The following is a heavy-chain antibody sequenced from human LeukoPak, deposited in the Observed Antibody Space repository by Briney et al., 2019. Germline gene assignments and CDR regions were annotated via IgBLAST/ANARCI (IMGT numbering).Heavy chain of an antibody. J-gene: IGHJ3*02. CDR1: GFKFSFFS. CDR2: IYTTGSTI. CDR3: ARRTLSSSRGAFDI. D-gene: IGHD6-13*01. Sequence: PGGSLRLSCAASGFKFSFFSMNWVRQAPGKGLEWVAYIYTTGSTIYYADSVKGRFTVSRDNAKNSLYLQMNSLRAEDTAVYYCARRTLSSSRGAFDIWGQGTMVTVSS. V-gene: IGHV3-48*01.